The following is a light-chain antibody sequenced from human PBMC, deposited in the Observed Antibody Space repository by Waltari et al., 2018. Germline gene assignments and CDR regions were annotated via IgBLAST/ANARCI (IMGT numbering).Light chain of an antibody. J-gene: IGKJ2*01. V-gene: IGKV3-20*01. CDR2: DAS. CDR1: QGITSNY. CDR3: QQCGRSLYT. Sequence: NPACTASQGITSNYLAWYQQRPGQAPRLLIYDASTRATGIPDRFSGSGSGTDFTLTISRLEPEDFAVYYCQQCGRSLYTFGQGTTLEIK.